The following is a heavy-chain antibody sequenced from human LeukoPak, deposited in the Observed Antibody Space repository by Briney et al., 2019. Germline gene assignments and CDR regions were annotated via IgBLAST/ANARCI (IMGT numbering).Heavy chain of an antibody. Sequence: ASVKVSCKASGYTFTDFYMHWVRQAPGQGFEWMGWIHPNSGATGYAQNFQGRVTMTRDTSISTAYMDLSRLRSDDTAVYYCARNTAPGYGLDVWGQGTPVTVSS. J-gene: IGHJ6*02. CDR2: IHPNSGAT. CDR1: GYTFTDFY. V-gene: IGHV1-2*02. D-gene: IGHD5-18*01. CDR3: ARNTAPGYGLDV.